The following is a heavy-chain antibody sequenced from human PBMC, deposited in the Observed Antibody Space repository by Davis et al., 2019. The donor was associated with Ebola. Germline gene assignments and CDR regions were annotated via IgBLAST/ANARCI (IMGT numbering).Heavy chain of an antibody. D-gene: IGHD3-22*01. J-gene: IGHJ6*02. CDR3: ARSLQVVVITSYYYGMDV. CDR1: GGTFSSYA. Sequence: AASVKVSCKASGGTFSSYAISWVRQAPGQGLEWMGRIIPILGIANYAQKFQGRVTITADKSTSTAYMELSSLRSEDTAVYYCARSLQVVVITSYYYGMDVWGQGTTVTVSS. CDR2: IIPILGIA. V-gene: IGHV1-69*04.